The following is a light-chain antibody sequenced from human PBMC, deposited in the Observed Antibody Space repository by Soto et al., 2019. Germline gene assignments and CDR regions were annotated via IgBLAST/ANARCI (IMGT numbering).Light chain of an antibody. V-gene: IGLV1-44*01. CDR3: AAWDDSLSGRV. J-gene: IGLJ3*02. Sequence: QSVLTQPPSASGTPGQRVSISCTGSGSDIGRNTVNWYQQVPRAAPRLLIYSNYQRPSGVPDRFSGSKSGTSASLAINGLLSEDDAVYYCAAWDDSLSGRVFGGGTKLTVL. CDR1: GSDIGRNT. CDR2: SNY.